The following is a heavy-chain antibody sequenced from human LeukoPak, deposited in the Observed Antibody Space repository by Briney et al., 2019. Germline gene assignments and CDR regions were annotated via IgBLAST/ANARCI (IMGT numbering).Heavy chain of an antibody. Sequence: GGSLRLSCAASGFTFSSYAMSWVRQAPGKGLERVSVSGSGGSTYYADSVKGRFTISRDNSKNTLYLQMNSLRAEDTAVYYCAKGEWFGEPWDYWGQGSLVTVSS. J-gene: IGHJ4*02. CDR2: SGSGGST. D-gene: IGHD3-10*01. CDR3: AKGEWFGEPWDY. CDR1: GFTFSSYA. V-gene: IGHV3-23*01.